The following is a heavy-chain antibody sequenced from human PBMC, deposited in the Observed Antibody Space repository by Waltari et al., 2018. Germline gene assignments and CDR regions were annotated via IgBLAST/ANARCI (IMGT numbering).Heavy chain of an antibody. D-gene: IGHD6-6*01. V-gene: IGHV3-23*01. Sequence: EMQLLESGGALVQPGGSLRLSCAAPGFPFSTYAMHWVRQAPGKVLEWVAVMTASGLMDYGDSVKGRFIISRDNSKNTLYLEMYRLRVEDTARYYCAKDEGARLAPTFGMDAWGQGTTVIVSS. CDR2: MTASGLM. J-gene: IGHJ6*02. CDR3: AKDEGARLAPTFGMDA. CDR1: GFPFSTYA.